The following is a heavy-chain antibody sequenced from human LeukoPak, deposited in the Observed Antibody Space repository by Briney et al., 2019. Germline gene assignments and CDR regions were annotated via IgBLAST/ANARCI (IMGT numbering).Heavy chain of an antibody. J-gene: IGHJ5*02. CDR3: TRLSHVAGAPKVSWFDP. V-gene: IGHV4-38-2*02. D-gene: IGHD1-26*01. Sequence: SETLSLTCTVSAYSISNGFDWGWIRQPPGKGLEWIASIYHSGTTYYNPSLKSRVTMSVDTSKHQFSLRLSSVTAADTAVYYCTRLSHVAGAPKVSWFDPWGQGTLVTVSS. CDR1: AYSISNGFD. CDR2: IYHSGTT.